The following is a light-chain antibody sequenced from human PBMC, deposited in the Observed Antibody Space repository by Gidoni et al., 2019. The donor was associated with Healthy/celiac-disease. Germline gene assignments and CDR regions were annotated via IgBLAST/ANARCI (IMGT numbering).Light chain of an antibody. J-gene: IGKJ2*01. CDR2: DAS. CDR1: QSISSW. Sequence: DIQMTQSPSTLSASVGDRVTITCRASQSISSWLAWYQQKPGKAPKLLIYDASSLESGVPSRFSGSGSGTEFTLTISSLQPDDFATYYCQQYNSYPGTFXQXTKLXIK. CDR3: QQYNSYPGT. V-gene: IGKV1-5*01.